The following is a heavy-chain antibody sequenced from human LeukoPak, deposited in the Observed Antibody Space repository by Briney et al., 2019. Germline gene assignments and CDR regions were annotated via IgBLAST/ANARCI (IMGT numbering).Heavy chain of an antibody. CDR2: ISGSGVGT. D-gene: IGHD5-12*01. CDR3: AKGRGDSGYEI. V-gene: IGHV3-23*01. CDR1: GFTFSSSA. J-gene: IGHJ3*02. Sequence: GGSLRLSCAASGFTFSSSAMSWVRQAPGKGLEWVSTISGSGVGTYYADSVKGRFTISRDNSKNTLYLQMNSLRAEDTAVYYCAKGRGDSGYEIWGQGTMVTVSS.